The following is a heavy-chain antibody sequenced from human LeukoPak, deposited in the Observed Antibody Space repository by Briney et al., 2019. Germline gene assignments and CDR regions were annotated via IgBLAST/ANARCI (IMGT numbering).Heavy chain of an antibody. Sequence: SETLSLTCTVSGGSISSSGQYWGWIRQPPGKGLEWIGTIYYSGSTYYNPSLKSRVTVSVDTSKNQFSLKLSSVTAADTAVYYCARQVQGVIRPDYWDQGTLVTVSS. V-gene: IGHV4-39*01. J-gene: IGHJ4*02. CDR1: GGSISSSGQY. CDR3: ARQVQGVIRPDY. D-gene: IGHD1-1*01. CDR2: IYYSGST.